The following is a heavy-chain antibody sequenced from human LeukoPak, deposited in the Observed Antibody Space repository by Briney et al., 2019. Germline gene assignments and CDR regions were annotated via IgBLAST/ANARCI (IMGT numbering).Heavy chain of an antibody. Sequence: ASVKVSCKASGYTFTGKFIHWVRQAPGRGLEWMGWIDPNSGGTDYAQKFQGRVTMTRDTSIATAYMDLSRLTSDDTAVYYCARDREGLAYFDFWGQGTLVTVSS. J-gene: IGHJ4*02. CDR1: GYTFTGKF. CDR2: IDPNSGGT. CDR3: ARDREGLAYFDF. D-gene: IGHD3/OR15-3a*01. V-gene: IGHV1-2*02.